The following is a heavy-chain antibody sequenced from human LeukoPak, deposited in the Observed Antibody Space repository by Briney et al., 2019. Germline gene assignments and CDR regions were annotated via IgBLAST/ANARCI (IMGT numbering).Heavy chain of an antibody. CDR1: GGSISSYY. J-gene: IGHJ6*03. Sequence: SETLSLTCTVSGGSISSYYWSWIRQPAGKGLEWIGRIYTSGSTNYNPSLKSRVTMSVDTSKNQFSLKLSSVTAADTAVYYCARDLEDVTMVRGVRQGYYYMDVWGKGTTVTISS. CDR2: IYTSGST. D-gene: IGHD3-10*01. CDR3: ARDLEDVTMVRGVRQGYYYMDV. V-gene: IGHV4-4*07.